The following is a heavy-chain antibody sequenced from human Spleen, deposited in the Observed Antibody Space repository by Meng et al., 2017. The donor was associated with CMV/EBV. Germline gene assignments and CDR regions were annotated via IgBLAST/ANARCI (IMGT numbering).Heavy chain of an antibody. V-gene: IGHV1-69*12. CDR3: ARAITMVRGVTSPLDY. CDR1: GGTFSSYA. J-gene: IGHJ4*02. CDR2: IIPIFGTA. D-gene: IGHD3-10*01. Sequence: QVQRVEAGAGVKKPGASVKVSCKASGGTFSSYAISWVRQDPGQGLEWMGGIIPIFGTANYAQKFQGRVTITADESTSTAYMELSSLRSEDTAVYYCARAITMVRGVTSPLDYWGQGTLVTVSS.